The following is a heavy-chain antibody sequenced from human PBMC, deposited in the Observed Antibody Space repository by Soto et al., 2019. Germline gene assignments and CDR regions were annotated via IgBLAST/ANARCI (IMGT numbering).Heavy chain of an antibody. V-gene: IGHV4-34*01. D-gene: IGHD2-8*02. J-gene: IGHJ4*02. Sequence: VQLQQWGAGLLKPSETLSHTCAVYGGSFSRYYWTWIRQPSGTGLDCIGEINYSGSTNYNPSLKSRVTISVDTSKNQFSLKLTSVTAADAAVYYCARDKLTGLFDYWGQGTLVSVSS. CDR1: GGSFSRYY. CDR2: INYSGST. CDR3: ARDKLTGLFDY.